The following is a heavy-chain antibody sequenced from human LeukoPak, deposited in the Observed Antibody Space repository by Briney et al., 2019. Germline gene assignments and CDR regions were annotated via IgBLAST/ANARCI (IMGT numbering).Heavy chain of an antibody. CDR3: AELGVTMIGGV. CDR1: GLTFSSYW. CDR2: IKQDGSEK. J-gene: IGHJ6*04. V-gene: IGHV3-7*01. D-gene: IGHD3-10*02. Sequence: GGSLRLSCAASGLTFSSYWMSWVRQAPGKGLEWVANIKQDGSEKYYVDSVRGRFTTARENAKQLSYMQMTSLRAEATAVYYCAELGVTMIGGVWGKGTTVTISS.